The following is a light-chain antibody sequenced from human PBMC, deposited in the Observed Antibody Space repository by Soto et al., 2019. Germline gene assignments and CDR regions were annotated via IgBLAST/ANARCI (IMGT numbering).Light chain of an antibody. CDR3: QTWGSGIWV. CDR2: LSGDGSH. Sequence: QPVLTQSLSASASLGASVKLTCTLSSGHSTYDVAWHQQQPQKGPRFLMKLSGDGSHTKGDGIPDRFSGSSSGAERYLIISSLQSEDEADYFCQTWGSGIWVFGGGTKLTVL. J-gene: IGLJ3*02. V-gene: IGLV4-69*01. CDR1: SGHSTYD.